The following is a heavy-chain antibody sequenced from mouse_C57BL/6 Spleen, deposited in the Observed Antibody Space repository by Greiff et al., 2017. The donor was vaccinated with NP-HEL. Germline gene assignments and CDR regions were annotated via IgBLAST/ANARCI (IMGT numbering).Heavy chain of an antibody. CDR1: GYTFTDYN. Sequence: VQLQQSGPELVKPGASVKIPCKASGYTFTDYNMDWVKQSHGKSLEWIGDINPNNGGTIYNQKFKGKATLTVDKSSSTAYMELRSLTSEDTAVYYCARWRTGTGGYYCDYWGQGTTLTVSS. CDR2: INPNNGGT. J-gene: IGHJ2*01. D-gene: IGHD4-1*01. V-gene: IGHV1-18*01. CDR3: ARWRTGTGGYYCDY.